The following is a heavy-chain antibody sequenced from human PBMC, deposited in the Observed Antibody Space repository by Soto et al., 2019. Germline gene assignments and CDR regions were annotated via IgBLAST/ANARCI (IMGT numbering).Heavy chain of an antibody. J-gene: IGHJ4*02. Sequence: YWIPWIIQMPGQGLEWVGIIYTGDSDTRYNPSFQGQVTISVDRSPATTYLQWNSLKASDTAMYFCARSLRASEVGGFGNWGQGILV. D-gene: IGHD3-3*01. CDR3: ARSLRASEVGGFGN. V-gene: IGHV5-51*01. CDR1: YW. CDR2: IYTGDSDT.